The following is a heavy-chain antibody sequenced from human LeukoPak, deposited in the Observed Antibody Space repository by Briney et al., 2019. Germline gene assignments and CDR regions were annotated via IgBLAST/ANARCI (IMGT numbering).Heavy chain of an antibody. CDR1: GDSISTYS. CDR2: ISYSGST. D-gene: IGHD2-2*01. CDR3: VRGYQLLPDAFDI. Sequence: PSETLSLTCTVSGDSISTYSWIYIRQPPGKRLEWIGNISYSGSTKYNPSLKSRVTISLDTSKNQFSLKLSSVTAADTAVYYCVRGYQLLPDAFDIWGQGTMVTVSS. V-gene: IGHV4-59*01. J-gene: IGHJ3*02.